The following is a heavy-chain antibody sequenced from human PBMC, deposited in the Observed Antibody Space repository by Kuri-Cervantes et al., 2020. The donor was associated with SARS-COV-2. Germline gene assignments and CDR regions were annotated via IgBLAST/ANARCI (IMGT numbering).Heavy chain of an antibody. J-gene: IGHJ3*02. CDR3: ARDRMESLLWFGVVGAFDI. CDR1: GGSISSGDYY. D-gene: IGHD3-10*01. Sequence: SCTVSGGSISSGDYYWSWIRQPPGKGLEWIGYIYYSGSTYYNPSLKSRVTISVDTSKNQFSLKLSPVTAADTAVYYCARDRMESLLWFGVVGAFDIWGQGTMVTVSS. V-gene: IGHV4-30-4*01. CDR2: IYYSGST.